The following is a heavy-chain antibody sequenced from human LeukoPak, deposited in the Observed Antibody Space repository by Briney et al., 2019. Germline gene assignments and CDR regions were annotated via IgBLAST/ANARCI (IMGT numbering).Heavy chain of an antibody. Sequence: ASVKVSCKASGYTFTGYYMHWVRQAPGQGLGWMGWINPNSGGTNYAQKFQGRATMTRDTSISTAYMELSRLRSDDTAVYYCAREVPAAPVHWFDPWGQGTLVTVSS. CDR2: INPNSGGT. D-gene: IGHD2-2*01. CDR3: AREVPAAPVHWFDP. V-gene: IGHV1-2*02. CDR1: GYTFTGYY. J-gene: IGHJ5*02.